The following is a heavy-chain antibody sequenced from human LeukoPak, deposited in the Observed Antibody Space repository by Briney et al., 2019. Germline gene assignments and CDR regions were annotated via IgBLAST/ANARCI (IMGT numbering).Heavy chain of an antibody. D-gene: IGHD3-10*01. CDR1: GYTFTGYY. CDR3: ARAEVLLWFGELPQASPYYVDV. Sequence: ASVKVSCKASGYTFTGYYMHWVRQAPGQGLEWMGWINPSSGGTNYAQKLQGRVTMTTDTSASTAYMELRSLRSDDTAVYYCARAEVLLWFGELPQASPYYVDVWGKGTTVTVSS. V-gene: IGHV1-2*02. J-gene: IGHJ6*03. CDR2: INPSSGGT.